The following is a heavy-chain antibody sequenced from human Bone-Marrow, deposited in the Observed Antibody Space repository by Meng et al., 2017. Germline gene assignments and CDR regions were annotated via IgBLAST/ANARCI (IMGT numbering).Heavy chain of an antibody. Sequence: QVQLQESGPGLGKPSQTRSPTCTVPGASISNADYYWSWIRQPPGKGLEWIGYIYYSGSTYYNPSLRSRVVISVDTSKNQFSLKLSSVTAADTAVYYCARVAYRWGGDCSYFDYWGQGTLVTVSS. CDR1: GASISNADYY. CDR2: IYYSGST. J-gene: IGHJ4*02. V-gene: IGHV4-30-4*08. CDR3: ARVAYRWGGDCSYFDY. D-gene: IGHD2-21*02.